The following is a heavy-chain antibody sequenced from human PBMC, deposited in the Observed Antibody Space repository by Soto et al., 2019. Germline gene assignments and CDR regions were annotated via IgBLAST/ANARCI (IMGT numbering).Heavy chain of an antibody. J-gene: IGHJ6*02. CDR2: IIPIPGTA. V-gene: IGHV1-69*01. D-gene: IGHD2-2*01. CDR3: ARSQGSSTSLEIYYYYYYGMDV. Sequence: QVQLVQSGAEVKKPGSSVKVSSKASGGTFGSYAISWVRQATGQGLEWMGGIIPIPGTANYAQKFQGRVTIAADESTSTAYMELSSLRSEDTAVYYCARSQGSSTSLEIYYYYYYGMDVWGQGTTVTVSS. CDR1: GGTFGSYA.